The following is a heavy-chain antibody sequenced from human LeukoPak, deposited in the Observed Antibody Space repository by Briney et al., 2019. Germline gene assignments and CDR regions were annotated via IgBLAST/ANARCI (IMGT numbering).Heavy chain of an antibody. J-gene: IGHJ4*02. D-gene: IGHD6-13*01. Sequence: SETLSLTCTVSGGSISSGSYYWSWIRQPAGKGLEWIGRIYTSGSTNYNPSLKSRVTISVDTSKNQFSLKLSSVTAADTAVYYCARGPRIAAAAPTPFDYWGQGTLVTVSS. CDR1: GGSISSGSYY. CDR3: ARGPRIAAAAPTPFDY. CDR2: IYTSGST. V-gene: IGHV4-61*02.